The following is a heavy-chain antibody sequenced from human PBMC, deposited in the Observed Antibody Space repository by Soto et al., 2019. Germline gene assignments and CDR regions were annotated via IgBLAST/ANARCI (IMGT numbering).Heavy chain of an antibody. V-gene: IGHV3-15*01. D-gene: IGHD6-6*01. CDR3: TTDRGIAIRPLFDY. Sequence: GGSLRLSCAASGLSFTTAWMSWARQAPGKGLEWVARIKSTNGGGTTDYAAPVKGRFTISRDPSKSTLYLQMNSLKTEDTAVYYCTTDRGIAIRPLFDYWGQGTLVTVSS. CDR1: GLSFTTAW. J-gene: IGHJ4*02. CDR2: IKSTNGGGTT.